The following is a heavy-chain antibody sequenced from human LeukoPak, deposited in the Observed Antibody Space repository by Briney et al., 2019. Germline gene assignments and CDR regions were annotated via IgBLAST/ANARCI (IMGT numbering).Heavy chain of an antibody. CDR3: ARGGAVFFQFDY. Sequence: SQTLSLTCTVSGGSISSGDYYWSWVRQPPGRGLEWIGYIFHSGSTFYNPSLQSRITISVDRSKNQFSLKLSSVTAADTAVYYCARGGAVFFQFDYWGQGTLVTVSS. V-gene: IGHV4-30-2*01. J-gene: IGHJ4*02. D-gene: IGHD6-19*01. CDR2: IFHSGST. CDR1: GGSISSGDYY.